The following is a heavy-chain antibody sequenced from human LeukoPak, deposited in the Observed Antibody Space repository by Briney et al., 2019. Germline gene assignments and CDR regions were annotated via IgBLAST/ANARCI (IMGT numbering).Heavy chain of an antibody. V-gene: IGHV4-39*01. CDR3: ANTYYDILTGYYDAFDI. J-gene: IGHJ3*02. D-gene: IGHD3-9*01. CDR1: GGSISSSSYY. Sequence: PSETLSLTCTVSGGSISSSSYYWGWIRQPPGKGLEWLGSIYYSGSTYYNPSLKSRVTISVDTSKNQFSLKLSSVTAADTAVYYCANTYYDILTGYYDAFDIWGQGTMVTVSS. CDR2: IYYSGST.